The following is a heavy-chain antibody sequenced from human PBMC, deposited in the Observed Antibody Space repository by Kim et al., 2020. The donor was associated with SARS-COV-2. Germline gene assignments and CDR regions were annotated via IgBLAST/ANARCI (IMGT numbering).Heavy chain of an antibody. V-gene: IGHV4-39*01. CDR3: ARLVYDFWSGYYSATPNHYGMDV. CDR1: GGSISSSSYY. J-gene: IGHJ6*02. CDR2: IYYSGST. Sequence: SETLSLTCTVSGGSISSSSYYWGWIRQPPGKGLEWIGSIYYSGSTYYNPSLKSRVTISVDTSKNQFSLKLSSVTAADTAVYYCARLVYDFWSGYYSATPNHYGMDVWGQGTTVTVSS. D-gene: IGHD3-3*01.